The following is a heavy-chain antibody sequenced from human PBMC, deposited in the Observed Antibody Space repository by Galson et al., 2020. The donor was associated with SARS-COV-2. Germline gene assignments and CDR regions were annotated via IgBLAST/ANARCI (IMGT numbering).Heavy chain of an antibody. CDR1: GYSVSTTHY. D-gene: IGHD3-22*01. V-gene: IGHV4-38-2*02. CDR2: VYHSGTT. CDR3: ARQFVNMIVLVTVPGWYFDL. J-gene: IGHJ2*01. Sequence: SQTLSLTCTVSGYSVSTTHYWSWFRQPPGRGLAWIGSVYHSGTTSYNPSLKRRVTTSADTSKNQFSLRLDSVTAADTSLYYCARQFVNMIVLVTVPGWYFDLLFLVTLGTVSS.